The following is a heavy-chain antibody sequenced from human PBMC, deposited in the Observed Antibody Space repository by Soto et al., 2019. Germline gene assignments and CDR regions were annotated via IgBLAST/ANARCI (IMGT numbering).Heavy chain of an antibody. CDR1: EFTFSNYP. D-gene: IGHD2-21*01. CDR2: ISATGGAT. Sequence: EVQLLESGGGLVQPGGSLRLSCTASEFTFSNYPMTWVRQPPGKGLEWVSTISATGGATLYADSVRGRFTVSRDNSKNTLYLQMPNLRADDTAVYFCAKEMIASTMADFFDSWGPGTPVTVSS. J-gene: IGHJ4*02. CDR3: AKEMIASTMADFFDS. V-gene: IGHV3-23*01.